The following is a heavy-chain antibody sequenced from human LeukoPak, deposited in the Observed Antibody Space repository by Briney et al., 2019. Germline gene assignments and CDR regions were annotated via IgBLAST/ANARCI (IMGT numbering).Heavy chain of an antibody. J-gene: IGHJ4*02. CDR1: GYTFTNFG. Sequence: ASVKVSCKASGYTFTNFGISWVRQAPGQGLEWMGWISGYNDNPNYAQKLQGRVTLTTDTSTSTAYMELRSLRYDDTAVYYCARDDSADWGQGTLVTVSS. CDR3: ARDDSAD. V-gene: IGHV1-18*01. D-gene: IGHD2-21*01. CDR2: ISGYNDNP.